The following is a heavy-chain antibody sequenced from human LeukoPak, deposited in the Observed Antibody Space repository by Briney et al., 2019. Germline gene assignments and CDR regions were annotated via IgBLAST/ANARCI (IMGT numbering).Heavy chain of an antibody. CDR2: ISTYTGIT. D-gene: IGHD4-11*01. J-gene: IGHJ5*02. CDR3: ARDSDYSGNGNVDWFNR. Sequence: ASVTLSCKASGFRFTSFGVSWVRQAPGQGLEWMGWISTYTGITHYAEKFEDRVTMTIDTSTTTAYMELRSLRYDDTAVYYCARDSDYSGNGNVDWFNRWSEGTVVTVSS. V-gene: IGHV1-18*04. CDR1: GFRFTSFG.